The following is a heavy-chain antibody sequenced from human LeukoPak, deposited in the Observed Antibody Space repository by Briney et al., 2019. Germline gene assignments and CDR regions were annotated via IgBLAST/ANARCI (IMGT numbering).Heavy chain of an antibody. Sequence: PGGSLRLSCAASGFTFSDYWMSWVRQAPGKGLEWVANIKQDGGEKYYVDSVKGRFTISRDNAKNSLYLQVNSLRGEDTAVYYCARSMVRGPLWYFDFWGQETLVTVSS. V-gene: IGHV3-7*01. J-gene: IGHJ4*02. CDR2: IKQDGGEK. CDR3: ARSMVRGPLWYFDF. CDR1: GFTFSDYW. D-gene: IGHD3-10*01.